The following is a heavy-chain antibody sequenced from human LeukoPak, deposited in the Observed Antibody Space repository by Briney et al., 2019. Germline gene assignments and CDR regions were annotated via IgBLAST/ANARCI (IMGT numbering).Heavy chain of an antibody. CDR3: ARRELLGYTYGLGAFNV. V-gene: IGHV3-66*04. Sequence: GGSLRLSCAASGFIVGHNYMSWFRQAPGKGLEWVSIIYSGGVYSDGTTHYADSVKGRFTISRDSSKNTLYLQMNSLRAEDTAVYYCARRELLGYTYGLGAFNVWGQGTMVTVSS. J-gene: IGHJ3*01. CDR2: IYSGGVYSDGTT. CDR1: GFIVGHNY. D-gene: IGHD5-18*01.